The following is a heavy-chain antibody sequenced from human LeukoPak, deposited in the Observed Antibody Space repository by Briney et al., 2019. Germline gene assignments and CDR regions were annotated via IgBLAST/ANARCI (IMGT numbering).Heavy chain of an antibody. V-gene: IGHV4-34*01. J-gene: IGHJ4*02. D-gene: IGHD3-9*01. CDR2: INHSGGT. Sequence: SETLSLTCAVYGGSFSGYYWSWIRQPPGKGLEWIGEINHSGGTNYNPSLKSRVTISVDTSKNQFSLKLSSVTAADTAVYYCARRSGILTGYYLYWGQGTLVTVSS. CDR3: ARRSGILTGYYLY. CDR1: GGSFSGYY.